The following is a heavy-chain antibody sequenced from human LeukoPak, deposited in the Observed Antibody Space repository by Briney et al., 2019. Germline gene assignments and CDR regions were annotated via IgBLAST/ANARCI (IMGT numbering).Heavy chain of an antibody. CDR2: VYYGGST. D-gene: IGHD2-8*01. CDR1: GGSINTYN. J-gene: IGHJ5*02. CDR3: ARQKGYCTNGVCYDWFDA. Sequence: SETLSLTCTVSGGSINTYNWGWIRQSPGKGLEWIGDVYYGGSTKYNYSLKSRVTISVDTSKKQVSLRLSSVTAADTAVYFCARQKGYCTNGVCYDWFDAWGQGALVTVSS. V-gene: IGHV4-59*08.